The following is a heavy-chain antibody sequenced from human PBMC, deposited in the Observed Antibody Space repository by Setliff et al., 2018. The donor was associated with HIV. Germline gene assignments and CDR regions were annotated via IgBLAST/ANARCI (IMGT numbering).Heavy chain of an antibody. CDR1: GFTFSNCA. CDR3: ARDRVVGATLDPLDR. D-gene: IGHD1-26*01. J-gene: IGHJ3*01. V-gene: IGHV3-23*01. Sequence: GGSLRLSCAASGFTFSNCAMSWVRQAPGEGLEWVSAILSTGERTFYADSVKGRFTISRDNSKNTVYLQMNSLRAEDTAEYYCARDRVVGATLDPLDRWGQGTMVAASS. CDR2: ILSTGERT.